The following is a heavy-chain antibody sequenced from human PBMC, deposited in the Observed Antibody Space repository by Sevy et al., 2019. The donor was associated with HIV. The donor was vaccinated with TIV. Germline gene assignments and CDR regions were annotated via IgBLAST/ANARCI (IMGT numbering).Heavy chain of an antibody. V-gene: IGHV3-11*01. CDR1: GFTFSDYY. J-gene: IGHJ6*02. Sequence: GGSLRLSCAASGFTFSDYYMSWIRQAPGKGLEWVSYISSSGSTIYYADSVKGRFTISRDNAKNSLYLQMNSLRAEDTAVYYGARDVYYDSSGYYGYYGMDVWGQGTTVTVSS. CDR3: ARDVYYDSSGYYGYYGMDV. CDR2: ISSSGSTI. D-gene: IGHD3-22*01.